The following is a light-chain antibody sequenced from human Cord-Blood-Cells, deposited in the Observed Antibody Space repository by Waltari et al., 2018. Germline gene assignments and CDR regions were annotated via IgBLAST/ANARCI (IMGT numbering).Light chain of an antibody. V-gene: IGLV2-11*01. CDR1: RSDVGGYNY. J-gene: IGLJ1*01. Sequence: QSALTQPRSVSGPPGQPVTISCTGTRSDVGGYNYASCYQPHPGKAPNIMIYDVSKRPSGVPDRFSGSKSGNTAALTISGLQAEDEADYYCCSDAGSYNVFGTGTKLTVL. CDR2: DVS. CDR3: CSDAGSYNV.